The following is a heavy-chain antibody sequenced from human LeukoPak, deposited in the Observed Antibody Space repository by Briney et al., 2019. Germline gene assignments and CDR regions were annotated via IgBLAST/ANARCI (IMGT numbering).Heavy chain of an antibody. V-gene: IGHV3-23*01. CDR3: AKWKYSNSGIDDY. CDR1: GFTFSSYA. Sequence: GGSLRLSCAASGFTFSSYAMSWVRQVPGKGLEWVSVISGSGDNTYYADSVKGRFTISRDNSKNMLYLQMDSLRAEDTAVYYCAKWKYSNSGIDDYWGQGTLVTVSS. J-gene: IGHJ4*02. D-gene: IGHD6-6*01. CDR2: ISGSGDNT.